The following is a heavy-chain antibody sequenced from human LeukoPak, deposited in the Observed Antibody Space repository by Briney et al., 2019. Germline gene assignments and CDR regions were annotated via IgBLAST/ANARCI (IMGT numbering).Heavy chain of an antibody. V-gene: IGHV3-23*01. CDR3: AKLVVPAAIRGGAFDI. Sequence: GGSLRLSCAASGFTFSSYGMSWVRQAPGKGLEWVSVISGSGGSTYHADSVKGRFTISRDNSKNTLYLQMNSLRAEDTAVYYCAKLVVPAAIRGGAFDIWGHGTMVTVSS. D-gene: IGHD2-2*01. CDR1: GFTFSSYG. CDR2: ISGSGGST. J-gene: IGHJ3*02.